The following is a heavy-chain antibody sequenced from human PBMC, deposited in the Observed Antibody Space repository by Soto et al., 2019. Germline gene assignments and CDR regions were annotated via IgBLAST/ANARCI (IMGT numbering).Heavy chain of an antibody. Sequence: GASVKVSCKASGYTFTDHYLHWVRQAPGQGLEWMGWINPISSGTDYAQNFQGRVTMTRDTSISTAYMELSSLRSDDTAVYYCAREIYYYDNIGYYPPPGYWGQGTLVTVSS. D-gene: IGHD3-22*01. J-gene: IGHJ4*02. V-gene: IGHV1-2*02. CDR2: INPISSGT. CDR3: AREIYYYDNIGYYPPPGY. CDR1: GYTFTDHY.